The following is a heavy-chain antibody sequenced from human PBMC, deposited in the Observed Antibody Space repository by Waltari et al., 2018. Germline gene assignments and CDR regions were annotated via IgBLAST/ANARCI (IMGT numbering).Heavy chain of an antibody. D-gene: IGHD5-12*01. V-gene: IGHV4-38-2*01. CDR2: IYHSGST. CDR3: AALVATSYFDY. J-gene: IGHJ4*02. Sequence: QVQLQESGPGLVKPSETLSLTCAVSGYSISSGYYWGWIRQPPGKGLEWIGSIYHSGSTYYNPSLKRRVTISVDTSKNQFSLKLSSVTAADTAVYYCAALVATSYFDYWGQGTLVTVSS. CDR1: GYSISSGYY.